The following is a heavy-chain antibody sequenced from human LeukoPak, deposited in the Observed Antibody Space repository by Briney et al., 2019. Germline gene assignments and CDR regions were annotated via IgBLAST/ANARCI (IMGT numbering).Heavy chain of an antibody. CDR3: AKDVTFDY. J-gene: IGHJ4*02. CDR2: ISYDGSNK. V-gene: IGHV3-30*18. CDR1: GFTFSSYG. D-gene: IGHD2-21*02. Sequence: PGGSLRLSCAASGFTFSSYGMHWVRQDPGKGLEWVAVISYDGSNKYYADSVKGRFTISRDNSKNTLYLQMNSLRAEDTAVYYCAKDVTFDYWGQGTLVTVSS.